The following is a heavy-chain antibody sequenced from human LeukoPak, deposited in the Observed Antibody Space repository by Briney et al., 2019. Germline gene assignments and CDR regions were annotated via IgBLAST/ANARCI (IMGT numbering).Heavy chain of an antibody. D-gene: IGHD2-15*01. J-gene: IGHJ4*02. Sequence: GGSLRLSCTASGFTFSNHAMSWVRQAPGKGLEWVSSMSSGGTYIYYADSVRGRFTISRDNAKNSLYLVMNSLRAEDTATYYCARDRPTGASRVFVVQWGQGTLVTVSS. CDR1: GFTFSNHA. V-gene: IGHV3-21*01. CDR3: ARDRPTGASRVFVVQ. CDR2: MSSGGTYI.